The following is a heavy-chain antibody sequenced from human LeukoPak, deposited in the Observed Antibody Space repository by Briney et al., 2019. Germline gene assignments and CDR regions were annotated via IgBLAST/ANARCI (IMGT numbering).Heavy chain of an antibody. V-gene: IGHV1-8*01. Sequence: ASVKVSCKASGYTFTTYDMTWVRQATGQGLEWMGWMNPGSGDTAYAQKFQGRVTMTRNTSISTAYMELSSLRSEDTAVYYCARVGAAAVPYWGQGTLVTVSS. J-gene: IGHJ4*02. CDR1: GYTFTTYD. D-gene: IGHD6-13*01. CDR3: ARVGAAAVPY. CDR2: MNPGSGDT.